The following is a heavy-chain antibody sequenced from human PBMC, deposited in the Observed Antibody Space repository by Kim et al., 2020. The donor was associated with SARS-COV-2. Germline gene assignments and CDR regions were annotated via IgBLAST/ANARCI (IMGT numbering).Heavy chain of an antibody. Sequence: NRVTISVDTSKNQFSLKLSSVTAADTAVYYCARQGYGSGSYALDYYGMDVWGQGTTVTVSS. V-gene: IGHV4-39*01. CDR3: ARQGYGSGSYALDYYGMDV. D-gene: IGHD3-10*01. J-gene: IGHJ6*02.